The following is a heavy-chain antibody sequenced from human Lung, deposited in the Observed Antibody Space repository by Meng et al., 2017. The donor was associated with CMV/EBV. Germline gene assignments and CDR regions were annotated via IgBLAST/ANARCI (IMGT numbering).Heavy chain of an antibody. J-gene: IGHJ3*01. CDR3: ARELYYDILTGPRAFDV. V-gene: IGHV3-30-3*01. D-gene: IGHD3-9*01. CDR1: GFTFSSYG. Sequence: SCAASGFTFSSYGVHWVRQAPGEGLEWVAFISYGGGKEYYADSVKGRFTISRDNSKNMLFLQMDSLRPDDTAVYYCARELYYDILTGPRAFDVWXQGTXV. CDR2: ISYGGGKE.